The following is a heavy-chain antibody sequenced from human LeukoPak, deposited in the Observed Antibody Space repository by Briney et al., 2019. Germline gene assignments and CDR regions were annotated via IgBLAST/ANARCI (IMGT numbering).Heavy chain of an antibody. D-gene: IGHD3-22*01. Sequence: ASVKVSCKASGYTFTIYDINWVRQATGQGLEWMGWMNPNSGDTGYAQKFQGRVTITRNTSISTAYMELSSLRSEDTAVYYCARGLVYDSSSPDWGQGTLVTVSS. CDR3: ARGLVYDSSSPD. J-gene: IGHJ4*02. V-gene: IGHV1-8*03. CDR2: MNPNSGDT. CDR1: GYTFTIYD.